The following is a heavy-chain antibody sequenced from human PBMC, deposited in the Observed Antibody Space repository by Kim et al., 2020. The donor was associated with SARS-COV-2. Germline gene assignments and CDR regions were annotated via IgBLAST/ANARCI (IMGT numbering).Heavy chain of an antibody. CDR1: GGSFSGYY. CDR3: ARGSPDQKSIAARLWYYYYGMDV. J-gene: IGHJ6*02. D-gene: IGHD6-6*01. CDR2: INHSGST. Sequence: SETLSLTCAVYGGSFSGYYWSWIRQPPGKGLEWIGEINHSGSTNYNPSLKSRVTISVDTSKNQFSLKLSSVTAADTAVYYCARGSPDQKSIAARLWYYYYGMDVWGQGTTVTVSS. V-gene: IGHV4-34*01.